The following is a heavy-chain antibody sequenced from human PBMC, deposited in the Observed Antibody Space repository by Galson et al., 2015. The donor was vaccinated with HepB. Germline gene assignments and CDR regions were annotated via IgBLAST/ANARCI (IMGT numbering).Heavy chain of an antibody. CDR3: VKSRVMSVTAWGGSFDY. CDR2: INSNGVSA. V-gene: IGHV3-64D*06. J-gene: IGHJ4*02. CDR1: GFTFSSFT. D-gene: IGHD2-21*02. Sequence: SLRLSCAASGFTFSSFTMHWVRQAPGKGLEYISAINSNGVSANYADSVKGRFTISRDNSKNTLSLQMSNLRPEDTAVYYCVKSRVMSVTAWGGSFDYWGQGTLVAVS.